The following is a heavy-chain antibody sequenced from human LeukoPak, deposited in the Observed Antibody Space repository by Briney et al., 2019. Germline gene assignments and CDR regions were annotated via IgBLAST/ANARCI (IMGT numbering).Heavy chain of an antibody. V-gene: IGHV4-59*01. Sequence: SETLSLTCTVSGGSISSYFWSWIRQPPGKGLEWIGYFYYSGSTNYNPSLKSRVTISVDTSKNQFSLKLSSVTAADTAMYYCARDRSGYGYFDYWGQGTLVTVSS. CDR2: FYYSGST. CDR1: GGSISSYF. D-gene: IGHD5-12*01. J-gene: IGHJ4*02. CDR3: ARDRSGYGYFDY.